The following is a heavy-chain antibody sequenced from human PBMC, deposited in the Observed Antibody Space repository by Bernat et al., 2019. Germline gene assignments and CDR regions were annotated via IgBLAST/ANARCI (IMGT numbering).Heavy chain of an antibody. Sequence: QVQLVESGGGLVKPGGSLRLSCAASGFTFSDYYMSWIRQAPGKGLDWVSYISSSSYTNYADSVKGRFTISRDNSKNTLYLQMNSLRAEDTAVYYCAKDLSGYYTYYYYMDVWGKGTTVTVSS. CDR1: GFTFSDYY. D-gene: IGHD3-3*01. J-gene: IGHJ6*03. CDR2: ISSSSYT. V-gene: IGHV3-11*06. CDR3: AKDLSGYYTYYYYMDV.